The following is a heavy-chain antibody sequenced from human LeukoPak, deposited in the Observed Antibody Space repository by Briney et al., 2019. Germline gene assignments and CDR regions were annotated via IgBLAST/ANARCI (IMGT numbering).Heavy chain of an antibody. D-gene: IGHD1-26*01. J-gene: IGHJ4*02. CDR3: ARCLGATSAIDY. Sequence: GGSLRLSCAASGFTFTNYNMNWVRQTPGKGLEWVSHISSGSSTIYYTDSVKGRFTISRDNSKNTLYLQMNSLRAEDTAVYYCARCLGATSAIDYWGQGTLVTVSS. V-gene: IGHV3-48*01. CDR2: ISSGSSTI. CDR1: GFTFTNYN.